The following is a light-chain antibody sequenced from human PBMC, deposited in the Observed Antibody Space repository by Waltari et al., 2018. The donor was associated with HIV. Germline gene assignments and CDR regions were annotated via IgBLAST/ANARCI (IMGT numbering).Light chain of an antibody. V-gene: IGLV1-40*01. J-gene: IGLJ3*02. CDR3: QSYDTGVSDAM. CDR2: GKN. CDR1: SSTIGAGYD. Sequence: QSVLTQPPSVSGAPGQTVTISCTGSSSTIGAGYDVHWYQQLPGTAPKLLIYGKNNRPSGVPDRFYGFKSGTSASLAIAGLQAEDEADYYCQSYDTGVSDAMFGGGTKLTVL.